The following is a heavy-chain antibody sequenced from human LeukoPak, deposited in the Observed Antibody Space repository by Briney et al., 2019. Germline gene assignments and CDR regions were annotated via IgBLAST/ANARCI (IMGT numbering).Heavy chain of an antibody. CDR2: ISSASDII. D-gene: IGHD3-10*01. CDR3: AVYGSGSYFDY. Sequence: GGSLRLSCVASGLTFSSYWMSWVRQAPGKGLEWLSYISSASDIIYYADSVKGRFSISRDNAKNSLYLHMNGLRAEDTAVYYCAVYGSGSYFDYWGQGTLVTVSS. CDR1: GLTFSSYW. V-gene: IGHV3-48*04. J-gene: IGHJ4*02.